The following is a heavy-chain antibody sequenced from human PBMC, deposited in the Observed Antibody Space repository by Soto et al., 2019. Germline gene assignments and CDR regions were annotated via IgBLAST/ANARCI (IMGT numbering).Heavy chain of an antibody. CDR1: GDSVSSNSAA. CDR2: TYYRSKWYN. V-gene: IGHV6-1*01. Sequence: SQTLSLTCAISGDSVSSNSAAWNWIRQSPSRGLEWLGRTYYRSKWYNDYAVSVKSRITINPDTSKNQFSLQLNSVTPEDTAVYYCARDWVDSSGYYQYYYGIDVWDQGTTVTVSS. CDR3: ARDWVDSSGYYQYYYGIDV. J-gene: IGHJ6*02. D-gene: IGHD3-22*01.